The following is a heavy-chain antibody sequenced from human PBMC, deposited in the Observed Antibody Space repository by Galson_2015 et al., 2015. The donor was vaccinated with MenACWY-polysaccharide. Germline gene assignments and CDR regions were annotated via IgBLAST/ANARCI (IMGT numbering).Heavy chain of an antibody. CDR2: IYYSGST. Sequence: IYYSGSTNYNPSLKSRVTISVDTSKNQFSLNLSSVTAADTAIYYCARDPGYDSNYWGQGTLVTVSS. J-gene: IGHJ4*02. D-gene: IGHD3-22*01. V-gene: IGHV4-59*12. CDR3: ARDPGYDSNY.